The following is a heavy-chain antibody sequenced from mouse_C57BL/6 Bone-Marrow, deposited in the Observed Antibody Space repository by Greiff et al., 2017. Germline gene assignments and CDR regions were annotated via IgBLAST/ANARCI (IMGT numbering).Heavy chain of an antibody. J-gene: IGHJ3*01. V-gene: IGHV6-6*01. Sequence: EVMLVESGGGLVQPGGSMKLSCAASGFTFSDAWMDWVRQSPEKGLEWVAEIRNKANNHATYYAESVKGRFTISRDDSKSSVYLQMNSLRAEDTGIYYCTSTYYYGSSYVAYWGQGTLVTVSA. CDR2: IRNKANNHAT. D-gene: IGHD1-1*01. CDR3: TSTYYYGSSYVAY. CDR1: GFTFSDAW.